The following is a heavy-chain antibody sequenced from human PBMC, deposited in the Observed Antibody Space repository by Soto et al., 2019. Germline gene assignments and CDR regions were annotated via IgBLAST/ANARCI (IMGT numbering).Heavy chain of an antibody. Sequence: GGSLRLSCAASGFTFCSCAMHWVRQASGKGLEWVAVISYDGSNKYYADPVKGRFTISRDNSKNTLYVQMNSLSAEDTAVYYCASEAPNDFWGQGTLVTVSS. CDR3: ASEAPNDF. J-gene: IGHJ4*02. CDR1: GFTFCSCA. V-gene: IGHV3-30*14. CDR2: ISYDGSNK.